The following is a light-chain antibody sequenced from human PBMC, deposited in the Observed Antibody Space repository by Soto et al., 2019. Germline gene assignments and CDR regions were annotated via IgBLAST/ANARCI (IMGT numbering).Light chain of an antibody. Sequence: DIQMTQSPSTLSASIGDRVTITCRASQSISRWLAWDQQKPGKAPKLLIYDASSLESGVPSRFSGSGSGTEFTLTISSLQPDDLATYYCQQYNIYLWTFGQGTKVEIK. CDR1: QSISRW. J-gene: IGKJ1*01. CDR2: DAS. CDR3: QQYNIYLWT. V-gene: IGKV1-5*01.